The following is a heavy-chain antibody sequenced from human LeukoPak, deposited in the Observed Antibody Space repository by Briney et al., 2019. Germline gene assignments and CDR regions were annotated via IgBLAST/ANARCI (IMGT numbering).Heavy chain of an antibody. Sequence: SQTLSLTCNVSGVSMSDGGCYWTWIRQHPGKGLEWFAYIFHSGTTYYNPSLTSRATLSVDTSGDQFSMKLTSLTAADTAIYYCARVASVARHGVRGCFHPWGRGILVTVSS. D-gene: IGHD4-17*01. V-gene: IGHV4-31*03. J-gene: IGHJ5*02. CDR1: GVSMSDGGCY. CDR3: ARVASVARHGVRGCFHP. CDR2: IFHSGTT.